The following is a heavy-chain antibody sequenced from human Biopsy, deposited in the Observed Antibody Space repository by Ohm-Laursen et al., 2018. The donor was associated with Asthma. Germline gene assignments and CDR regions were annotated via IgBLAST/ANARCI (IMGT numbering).Heavy chain of an antibody. V-gene: IGHV3-30-3*01. J-gene: IGHJ4*02. Sequence: SLRLSCSPSRFTYVLHLVCQVPAKGLGWGAVISYDGSSIFYADSVQGRFTIPRDNSKNTLSLQMNSLTAEDTAVYYCAREVVAGTHIEDRGQGTLVTVSS. CDR2: ISYDGSSI. CDR3: AREVVAGTHIED. CDR1: RFTYV. D-gene: IGHD6-19*01.